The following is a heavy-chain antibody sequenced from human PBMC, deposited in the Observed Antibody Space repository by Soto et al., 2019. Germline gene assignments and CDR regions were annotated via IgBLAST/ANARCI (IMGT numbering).Heavy chain of an antibody. CDR3: ARLPITMITENYYYYGMDV. J-gene: IGHJ6*02. CDR1: GGSISSYY. D-gene: IGHD3-22*01. V-gene: IGHV4-59*01. CDR2: IYYSGST. Sequence: PSETLSLTCSVSGGSISSYYWSWIRQPPGKGLEWIGYIYYSGSTNYNPSLKSRVTISVDTSKNQFSLKLSPVTAADTAVYYCARLPITMITENYYYYGMDVWGQGTTVTVSS.